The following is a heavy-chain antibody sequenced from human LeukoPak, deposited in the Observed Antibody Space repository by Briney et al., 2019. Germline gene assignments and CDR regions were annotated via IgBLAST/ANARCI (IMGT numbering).Heavy chain of an antibody. V-gene: IGHV1-69*01. D-gene: IGHD1-26*01. CDR1: GGTFSNSA. J-gene: IGHJ3*02. Sequence: AASVKVSCKASGGTFSNSAISWVRQAPGQGLEWMGGIIPISGTGSYAQKFQGRVTITADDSTSTAYMELSSLRSEDTAVYYCARPSGIVGATDGHGAFDIWGQGTMVTVSS. CDR3: ARPSGIVGATDGHGAFDI. CDR2: IIPISGTG.